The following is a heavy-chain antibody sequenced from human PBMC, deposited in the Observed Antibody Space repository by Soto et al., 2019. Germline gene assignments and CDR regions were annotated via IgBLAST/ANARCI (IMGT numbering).Heavy chain of an antibody. CDR3: SKWDGYGDQ. CDR1: GFTFSTNS. J-gene: IGHJ5*02. V-gene: IGHV3-23*01. D-gene: IGHD5-12*01. Sequence: EVQLLESGGGLVQPGGSLRLSCAASGFTFSTNSMTWVRQAPGKGLEWVCGISGGGDSTQYADSVKGRFTISRDNSKNMVYLQMNSLTADDTAVYFCSKWDGYGDQWGQGTLVTVSS. CDR2: ISGGGDST.